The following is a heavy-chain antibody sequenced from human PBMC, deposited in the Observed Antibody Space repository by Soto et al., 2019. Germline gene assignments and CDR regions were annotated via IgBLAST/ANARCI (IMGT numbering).Heavy chain of an antibody. CDR3: ARDVVSVVYFGWLSIYWCGMDF. D-gene: IGHD3-9*01. V-gene: IGHV3-30-3*01. CDR1: GFTFSSYA. Sequence: QVQLVESGGGVVQPGRSLRLSCAASGFTFSSYAMHWVRQAPGKGLEWVAVISYDGINKYYADSVKGRFTISRDNSKNTLYMQMNSLRAEDTAVNYCARDVVSVVYFGWLSIYWCGMDFWGQGTLVTVSS. J-gene: IGHJ6*02. CDR2: ISYDGINK.